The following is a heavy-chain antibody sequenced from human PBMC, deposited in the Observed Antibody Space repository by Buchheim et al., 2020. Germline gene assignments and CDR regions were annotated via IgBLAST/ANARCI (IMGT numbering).Heavy chain of an antibody. J-gene: IGHJ4*02. Sequence: QVQLVESGGGVVQPGRSLRLSCAASGFTFSSYGMHWVRQAPGKGLEWVAVIWYDGSNKYYADSVKGRFTISRDNSKNTLYLQMNSLRAEDTAVYYCARASPYSGNYYFDFWGQGTL. CDR1: GFTFSSYG. CDR3: ARASPYSGNYYFDF. D-gene: IGHD1-26*01. V-gene: IGHV3-33*01. CDR2: IWYDGSNK.